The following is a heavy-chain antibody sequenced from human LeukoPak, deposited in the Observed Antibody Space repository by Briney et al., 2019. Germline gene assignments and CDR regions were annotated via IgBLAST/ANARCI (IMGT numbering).Heavy chain of an antibody. CDR3: ARERSMVTGVDYYYYMDV. V-gene: IGHV4-38-2*02. Sequence: ASETLSLTCTVSGYSISSGYYWGWIRQPPGKGLEWIGTIFHSGSTYSNPSLKSRVTISVDTSKNQFSLNLSSVTAADTAVYYCARERSMVTGVDYYYYMDVWGKGTTVTVSS. J-gene: IGHJ6*03. D-gene: IGHD5-18*01. CDR2: IFHSGST. CDR1: GYSISSGYY.